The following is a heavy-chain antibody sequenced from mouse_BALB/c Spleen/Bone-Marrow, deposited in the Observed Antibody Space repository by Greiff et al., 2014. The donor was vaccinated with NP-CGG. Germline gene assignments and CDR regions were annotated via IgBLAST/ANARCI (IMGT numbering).Heavy chain of an antibody. V-gene: IGHV5-6*01. CDR3: ARHQRYYAMDY. CDR2: ISSGGSNT. J-gene: IGHJ4*01. CDR1: GFTFSSYG. Sequence: EVQLVESGGDLVKPGGSLKLSCAASGFTFSSYGMSWGRQTPDNRLEWVATISSGGSNTYYPDSVKGRFTISRDNAKNTLYLQMSSLKSEDTAMYYCARHQRYYAMDYWGQGTSVTVSS.